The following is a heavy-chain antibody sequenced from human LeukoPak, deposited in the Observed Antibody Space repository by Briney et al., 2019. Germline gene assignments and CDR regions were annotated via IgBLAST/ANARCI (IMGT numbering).Heavy chain of an antibody. Sequence: SETLSLTCAVSGGSISSGGYSWSWIRQPPGKGLEGIGYIYHSGSTYYNPSLKSRVTISVDRSKNQFSLKLSSVTAADTAVYYCARAGYGDYYYWYFDLWGRGTLVTVSS. D-gene: IGHD4-17*01. CDR2: IYHSGST. J-gene: IGHJ2*01. CDR3: ARAGYGDYYYWYFDL. V-gene: IGHV4-30-2*01. CDR1: GGSISSGGYS.